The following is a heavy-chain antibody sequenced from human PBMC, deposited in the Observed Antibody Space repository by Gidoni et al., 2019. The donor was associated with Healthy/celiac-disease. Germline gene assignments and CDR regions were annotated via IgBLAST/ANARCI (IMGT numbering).Heavy chain of an antibody. CDR2: INPNSGGT. J-gene: IGHJ4*02. CDR3: ARDGVEMATTNYYFDY. Sequence: QVQLVQSGAEVKKPVASVKVSCKASGYTFLGYYMHRVRQAPGQGLEWMGWINPNSGGTNKAQKFQGRVTMTRDTYISTAYMELSRLRSDDTDVYYCARDGVEMATTNYYFDYWGQGTLVTVSS. CDR1: GYTFLGYY. V-gene: IGHV1-2*02. D-gene: IGHD2-21*01.